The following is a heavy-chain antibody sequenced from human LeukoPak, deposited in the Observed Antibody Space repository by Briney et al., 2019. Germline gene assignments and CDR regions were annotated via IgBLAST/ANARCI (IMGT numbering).Heavy chain of an antibody. CDR1: GYTFTSYG. CDR2: ISAYNGNT. V-gene: IGHV1-18*01. J-gene: IGHJ6*03. D-gene: IGHD6-19*01. Sequence: GASVKVSCKASGYTFTSYGISWVRQAPGQGLEWMGWISAYNGNTNYAQKLQGRVTMTTDTSPSTAYMELRSLRSDDTAVYYCARGGSSGWYPYYYYYYMDVWGKGTTVTVSS. CDR3: ARGGSSGWYPYYYYYYMDV.